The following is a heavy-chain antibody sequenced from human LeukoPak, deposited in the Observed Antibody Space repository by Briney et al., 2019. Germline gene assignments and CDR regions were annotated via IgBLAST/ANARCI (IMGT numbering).Heavy chain of an antibody. J-gene: IGHJ4*02. CDR2: TVGSRPDT. CDR3: TKAPLMSCTGAFCYPFDS. V-gene: IGHV3-23*01. CDR1: GFTFTNNA. Sequence: PGGSLRLSCAASGFTFTNNAMSWVRQTPGKGLEWVSATVGSRPDTYHADSVKGRFTVSRDNSRNTLYLQMNNLRIEDSAVYYCTKAPLMSCTGAFCYPFDSWGQGVLVTVSS. D-gene: IGHD2-8*02.